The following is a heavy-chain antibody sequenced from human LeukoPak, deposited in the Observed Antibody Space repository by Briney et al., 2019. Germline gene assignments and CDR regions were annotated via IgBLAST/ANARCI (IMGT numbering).Heavy chain of an antibody. Sequence: GGSLRLSCAASGFTFSSYAMSWVRQAPGKGLEWVSAISGSGDSTYYSDSVKGRFTISRDNSKNTLYVQMNSLRAEDTAVYYCAKFGFGESYFYHYMDVWGKGTTVTVSS. J-gene: IGHJ6*03. D-gene: IGHD3-10*01. CDR3: AKFGFGESYFYHYMDV. CDR2: ISGSGDST. V-gene: IGHV3-23*01. CDR1: GFTFSSYA.